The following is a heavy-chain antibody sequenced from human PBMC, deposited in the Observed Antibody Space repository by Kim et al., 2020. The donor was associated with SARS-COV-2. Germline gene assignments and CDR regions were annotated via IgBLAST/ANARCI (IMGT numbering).Heavy chain of an antibody. D-gene: IGHD3-22*01. J-gene: IGHJ5*02. CDR1: GYTFTSYG. Sequence: ASVKVSCKASGYTFTSYGISWVRQAPGQGLEWMGWISAYNGNTNYAQKLQGRVTMTTDTSTSTAYMELRSLRSDDTAVYYCARERAYYYDSSGYWDPWGQGTLVTVSS. CDR2: ISAYNGNT. CDR3: ARERAYYYDSSGYWDP. V-gene: IGHV1-18*01.